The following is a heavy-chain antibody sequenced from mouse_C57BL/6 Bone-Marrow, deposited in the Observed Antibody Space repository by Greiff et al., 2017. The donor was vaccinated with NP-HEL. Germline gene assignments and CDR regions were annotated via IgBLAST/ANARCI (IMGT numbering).Heavy chain of an antibody. Sequence: VKLQQPGAELVMPGASVKLSCQASGYTFTSYWMPWVKQRPGQGLEWIGEIDPSDSYTNYHQKFKGKSTLTLDKSSSTAYMQLSSLTYEDSAVYCSARGAQAQAGFAYWGQGTLVTVSA. V-gene: IGHV1-69*01. J-gene: IGHJ3*01. CDR1: GYTFTSYW. D-gene: IGHD3-2*02. CDR2: IDPSDSYT. CDR3: ARGAQAQAGFAY.